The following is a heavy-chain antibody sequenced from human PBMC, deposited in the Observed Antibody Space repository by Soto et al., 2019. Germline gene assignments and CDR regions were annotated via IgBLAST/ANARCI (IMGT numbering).Heavy chain of an antibody. V-gene: IGHV1-69*10. J-gene: IGHJ4*02. CDR3: AREEYGFLDY. Sequence: VKVSCKASGYTFTSYYMHWVRQAPGQGLEWMGRIIPILGIANYAQKFQGRVTITADKSTSTAYMELSSLRSEDTAVYYCAREEYGFLDYWGQGTLVTVSS. CDR2: IIPILGIA. D-gene: IGHD4-17*01. CDR1: GYTFTSYY.